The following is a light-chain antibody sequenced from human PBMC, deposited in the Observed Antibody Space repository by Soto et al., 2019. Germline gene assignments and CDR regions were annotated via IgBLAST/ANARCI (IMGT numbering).Light chain of an antibody. Sequence: EIVLTQSPANLSLSPGERATLSCRASQSVSSYLAGYQQKPGQAPRLLIYDASNRATGIPARFSGGGSGTDFTLTISSLEPEDFAVYYCQQRFNWPRFTFGQGTKLEIK. CDR3: QQRFNWPRFT. J-gene: IGKJ2*01. CDR2: DAS. CDR1: QSVSSY. V-gene: IGKV3-11*01.